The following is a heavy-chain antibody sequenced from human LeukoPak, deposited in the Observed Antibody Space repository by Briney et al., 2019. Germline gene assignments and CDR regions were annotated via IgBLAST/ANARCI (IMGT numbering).Heavy chain of an antibody. CDR1: GGSFSGYY. CDR2: INHSGST. Sequence: PSETLSLTCAVYGGSFSGYYWSWIRQPPGKGLEWIGEINHSGSTNYNPSLKSRVTISVDTSKNQFSLKLSSVTAADTAVYYCARGLRGYSYGLPNYYYYGMDVWGQGTTVTVSS. V-gene: IGHV4-34*01. J-gene: IGHJ6*02. CDR3: ARGLRGYSYGLPNYYYYGMDV. D-gene: IGHD5-18*01.